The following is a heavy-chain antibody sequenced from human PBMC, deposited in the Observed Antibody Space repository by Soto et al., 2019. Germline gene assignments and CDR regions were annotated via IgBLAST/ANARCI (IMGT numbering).Heavy chain of an antibody. Sequence: ASVKVSCKASGFTFTSSAMQWVRQARGQRLEWIGWIVVGSGNTNYAQKFQERVTITRDMSTSTAYMELSSLRSEDTAVYYCAADPTSPILLMVYVPYGMDVWGQGTTVTVSS. CDR2: IVVGSGNT. V-gene: IGHV1-58*02. J-gene: IGHJ6*02. D-gene: IGHD2-8*01. CDR1: GFTFTSSA. CDR3: AADPTSPILLMVYVPYGMDV.